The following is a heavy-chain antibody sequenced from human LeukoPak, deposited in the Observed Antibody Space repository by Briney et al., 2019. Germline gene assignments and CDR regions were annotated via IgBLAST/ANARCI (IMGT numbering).Heavy chain of an antibody. CDR1: GGSIRSYS. CDR2: IYYSGST. V-gene: IGHV4-59*08. J-gene: IGHJ3*02. Sequence: PSETLSLTCTVSGGSIRSYSWSWIRQPPGKGLEWIGYIYYSGSTYYNPSLKSRVTISVDTSKNQFSLKLSSVTAADTAVYYCARVGHYDILTGYSYDAFDIWGQGTMVTVSS. CDR3: ARVGHYDILTGYSYDAFDI. D-gene: IGHD3-9*01.